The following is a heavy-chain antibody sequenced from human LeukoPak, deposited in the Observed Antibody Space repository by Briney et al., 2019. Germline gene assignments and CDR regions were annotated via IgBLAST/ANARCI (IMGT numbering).Heavy chain of an antibody. D-gene: IGHD5-12*01. CDR1: GFTFSSYW. CDR2: IKRDGSEK. Sequence: GGSLRLSCTASGFTFSSYWMSWVRQAPGKGLEWVANIKRDGSEKYYVDSVKGRFTISRDNAKNSLYLQMNSLRAEDTAVYYCARLRHATYFDYWGQGTLVTVSS. CDR3: ARLRHATYFDY. V-gene: IGHV3-7*01. J-gene: IGHJ4*02.